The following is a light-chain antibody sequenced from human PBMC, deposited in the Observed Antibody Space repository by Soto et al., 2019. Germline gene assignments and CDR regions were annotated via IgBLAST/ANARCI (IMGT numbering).Light chain of an antibody. V-gene: IGKV1-9*01. Sequence: DIQLTQSPSFLSASVGDRVTITCRASQGISSFLAWYQQKPGKAPKLLIYAASTLQSGVPLRFSGSGSGTEFTLTISRLQPEDFATYYCQQLNTYPLSFGQGTRLEIK. CDR1: QGISSF. CDR2: AAS. CDR3: QQLNTYPLS. J-gene: IGKJ5*01.